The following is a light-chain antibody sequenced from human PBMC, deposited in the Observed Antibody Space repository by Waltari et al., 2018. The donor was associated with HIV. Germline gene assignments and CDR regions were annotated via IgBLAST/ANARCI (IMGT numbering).Light chain of an antibody. CDR3: QSYDSGLSEGV. V-gene: IGLV1-40*01. Sequence: QSVLTQPPSVSGAPGQRVPISCTGSSSNLGAGYHVHRYQQHPGAAPKLLIFSNTNRPSGVPDRFSGSKSGTSASLAITGVQAEDEAVYYCQSYDSGLSEGVFGGGTKLAVL. CDR1: SSNLGAGYH. CDR2: SNT. J-gene: IGLJ2*01.